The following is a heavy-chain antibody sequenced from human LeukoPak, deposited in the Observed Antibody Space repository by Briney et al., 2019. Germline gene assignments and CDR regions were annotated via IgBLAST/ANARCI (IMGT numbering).Heavy chain of an antibody. D-gene: IGHD6-13*01. V-gene: IGHV3-23*01. CDR1: GLTFSHYS. CDR3: TKDAAGPEY. CDR2: ISAGSGST. Sequence: GRSLRLSCAASGLTFSHYSMTWVRQAPGKGLFWVSGISAGSGSTYYEDSVKGRFSISRDNSRNTLYLQMNSLRAEDTAVYYCTKDAAGPEYWGQGTLVTVSS. J-gene: IGHJ4*02.